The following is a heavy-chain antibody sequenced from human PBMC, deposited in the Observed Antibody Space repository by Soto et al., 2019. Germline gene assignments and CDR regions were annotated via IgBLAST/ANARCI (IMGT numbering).Heavy chain of an antibody. CDR2: IYYSGSA. V-gene: IGHV4-39*01. CDR1: GGSISTSVYY. CDR3: ARQGSRAFDI. D-gene: IGHD2-15*01. Sequence: SETLSLTCTVSGGSISTSVYYWGWIRQPPGRGLEWMANIYYSGSAYYNPSLKSRVSTSVDTSKNQFSMKLRSVTAADTAVYYCARQGSRAFDIWGQGTMVA. J-gene: IGHJ3*02.